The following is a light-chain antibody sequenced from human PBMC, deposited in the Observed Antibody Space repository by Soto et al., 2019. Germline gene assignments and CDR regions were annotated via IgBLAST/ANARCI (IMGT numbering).Light chain of an antibody. CDR1: SSNIGSNS. V-gene: IGLV1-44*01. J-gene: IGLJ2*01. CDR3: AAWDDSLNGPV. CDR2: TNN. Sequence: QSVLTQPPSASGTPGQTVTISCSGGSSNIGSNSVSWYQQLPGSAPKLLIYTNNQRPSGVPDRFSGSKSGTSASLAVSGLQSEDEGDYYCAAWDDSLNGPVFGGGTKVTVL.